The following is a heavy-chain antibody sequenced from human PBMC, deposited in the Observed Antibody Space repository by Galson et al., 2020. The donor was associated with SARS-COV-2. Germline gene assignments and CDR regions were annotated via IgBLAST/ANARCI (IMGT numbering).Heavy chain of an antibody. CDR2: ISAYNANT. V-gene: IGHV1-18*04. D-gene: IGHD3-9*01. Sequence: ASVKVSCKASGYTFTNYDITWVRQAPGQGLEWMGWISAYNANTNYAQKFQGRVTMTTDTSTNTAYMELRSLRSDDTAVYYCARYIDILTGYYYFDYWGQGTLVTVSS. J-gene: IGHJ4*02. CDR1: GYTFTNYD. CDR3: ARYIDILTGYYYFDY.